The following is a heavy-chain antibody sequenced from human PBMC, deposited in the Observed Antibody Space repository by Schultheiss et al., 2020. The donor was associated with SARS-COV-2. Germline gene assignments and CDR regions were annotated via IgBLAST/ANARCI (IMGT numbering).Heavy chain of an antibody. V-gene: IGHV3-48*03. Sequence: GGSLRLSCAASGFTFSSYEINWVRQAPGKGLEWISYIDSSSSTIHYADSVKGRFTISRDNAKNSLYLQMNSLRAEDAAVYYCARGVGVAHYYYCMDVWGKGTTVTVSS. CDR1: GFTFSSYE. D-gene: IGHD3-3*01. CDR3: ARGVGVAHYYYCMDV. CDR2: IDSSSSTI. J-gene: IGHJ6*03.